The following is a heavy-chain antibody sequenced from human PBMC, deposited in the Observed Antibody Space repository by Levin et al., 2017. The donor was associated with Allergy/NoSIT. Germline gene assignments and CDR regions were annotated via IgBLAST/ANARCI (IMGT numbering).Heavy chain of an antibody. D-gene: IGHD2-2*01. J-gene: IGHJ5*02. CDR2: INPNSGGT. CDR3: ARCPQYQLPSNWFDP. V-gene: IGHV1-2*02. CDR1: GYTFTGYY. Sequence: VASVKVSCKASGYTFTGYYMHWVRQAPGQGLEWMGWINPNSGGTNYAQKFQGRVTMTRDTSISTAYMELSRLRSDDTAVYYCARCPQYQLPSNWFDPWGQGTLVTVSS.